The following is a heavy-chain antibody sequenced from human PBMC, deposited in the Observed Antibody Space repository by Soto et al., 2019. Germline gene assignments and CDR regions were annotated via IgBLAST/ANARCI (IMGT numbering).Heavy chain of an antibody. V-gene: IGHV1-2*02. CDR2: INPNSGGT. Sequence: ASVKVSCKASGYTFTGYYMHWVRQAPGQGLEWMGWINPNSGGTNYAQKFQGRVTMTRDTSISTAYMELSRLRSDDTAVYYCARVIAARQYYFDYWGQGTLVTVSP. J-gene: IGHJ4*02. CDR3: ARVIAARQYYFDY. D-gene: IGHD6-6*01. CDR1: GYTFTGYY.